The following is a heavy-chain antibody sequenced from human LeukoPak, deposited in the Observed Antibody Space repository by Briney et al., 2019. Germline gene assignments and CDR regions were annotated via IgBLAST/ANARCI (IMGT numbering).Heavy chain of an antibody. CDR1: GFTFSSYG. V-gene: IGHV3-23*01. CDR2: ISGSGGST. J-gene: IGHJ4*02. CDR3: AKKWDYVWGSYVERYSDY. Sequence: GGNLRRSCAASGFTFSSYGMSWVRQAPGKGLEWVSAISGSGGSTYYADSVKGRFTISRDNSKNTLYLQMNSLRAEDTAVYYCAKKWDYVWGSYVERYSDYWGQGTLVTVSS. D-gene: IGHD3-16*01.